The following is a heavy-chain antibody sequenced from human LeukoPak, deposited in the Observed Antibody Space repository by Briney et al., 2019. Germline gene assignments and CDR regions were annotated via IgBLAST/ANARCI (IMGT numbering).Heavy chain of an antibody. CDR2: IYYSGST. CDR3: ARVVYDSSGYWPVAFDI. V-gene: IGHV4-30-4*07. CDR1: GGSISSGGYS. D-gene: IGHD3-22*01. J-gene: IGHJ3*02. Sequence: PSETLSLACAVSGGSISSGGYSWSWIRQPPGKGLEWIGYIYYSGSTYYNPSLKSRVTISVDTSKNQFSLKLSSVTAADTAVYYCARVVYDSSGYWPVAFDIWGQGTMVTVSS.